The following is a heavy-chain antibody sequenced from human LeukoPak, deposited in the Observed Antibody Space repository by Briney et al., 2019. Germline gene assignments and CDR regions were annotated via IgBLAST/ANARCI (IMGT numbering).Heavy chain of an antibody. CDR2: INHSGST. J-gene: IGHJ4*02. D-gene: IGHD6-19*01. V-gene: IGHV4-34*01. Sequence: PSETLSLTCAVYGGSFSGYYWSWTRQPPGKGLEWIGEINHSGSTNYNPSLKSRVTISVDTSKNQFSLKLSSVTAADTAVYYCARGREAAVAGTYYWGQGTLVTVSS. CDR1: GGSFSGYY. CDR3: ARGREAAVAGTYY.